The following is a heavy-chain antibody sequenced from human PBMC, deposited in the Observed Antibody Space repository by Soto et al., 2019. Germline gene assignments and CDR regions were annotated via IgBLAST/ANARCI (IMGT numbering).Heavy chain of an antibody. CDR1: GGSVTNSRYY. V-gene: IGHV4-39*01. Sequence: AETLSLTCTVSGGSVTNSRYYWGWLRQSPGKGLEWIGSVYYRGRSYSKSSVKSRVTISVDTSKNQFSLNFNSVTASDTALYYCVSQRTTVLTQAYFDYWGPGALVTVSS. CDR3: VSQRTTVLTQAYFDY. D-gene: IGHD4-17*01. CDR2: VYYRGRS. J-gene: IGHJ4*02.